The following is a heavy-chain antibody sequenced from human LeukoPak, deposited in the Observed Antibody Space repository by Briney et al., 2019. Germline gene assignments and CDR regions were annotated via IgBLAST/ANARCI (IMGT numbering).Heavy chain of an antibody. CDR1: GYSISSGYY. J-gene: IGHJ4*02. CDR2: IYHSGST. Sequence: ESSETLSLTCAVSGYSISSGYYWGWIRQPPGKGLEWIGNIYHSGSTYYNPSRKSRVTISVDPSKNQFSLKVSSVTAEDTAVYHCAREIIEVPGTFDYWGRGTLVTVSS. CDR3: AREIIEVPGTFDY. D-gene: IGHD6-19*01. V-gene: IGHV4-38-2*02.